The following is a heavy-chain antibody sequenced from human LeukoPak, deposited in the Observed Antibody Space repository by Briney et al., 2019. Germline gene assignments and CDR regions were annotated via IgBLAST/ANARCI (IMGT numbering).Heavy chain of an antibody. J-gene: IGHJ6*02. CDR2: IYYSGNT. V-gene: IGHV4-59*08. Sequence: PSETLSLTCSVSGGSISNYYWTWIRQPPGKGLEWIGYIYYSGNTNYNPSLKSRVTISLDTSKNQLSLKLTSVTAADTAVYYCARCSRGTSVGMDGWGQGTTVTVSS. D-gene: IGHD1-1*01. CDR3: ARCSRGTSVGMDG. CDR1: GGSISNYY.